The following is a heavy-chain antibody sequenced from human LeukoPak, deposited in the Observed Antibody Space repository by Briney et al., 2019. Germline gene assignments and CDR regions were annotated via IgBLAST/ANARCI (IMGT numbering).Heavy chain of an antibody. Sequence: GGSLRLSCAASGFTFSSYGMHWVRQAPGMGLEWVAVIWYDGSNKYYADSVKGRFTISRDNSKNTLYLQMNSLRAEDTAVYYCARDGGSVDTAIDYWGQGTLVTVSS. J-gene: IGHJ4*02. CDR3: ARDGGSVDTAIDY. D-gene: IGHD5-18*01. CDR2: IWYDGSNK. V-gene: IGHV3-33*01. CDR1: GFTFSSYG.